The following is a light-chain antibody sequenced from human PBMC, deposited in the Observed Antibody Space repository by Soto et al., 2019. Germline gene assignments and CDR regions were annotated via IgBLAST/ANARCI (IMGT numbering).Light chain of an antibody. J-gene: IGKJ1*01. CDR1: PTISSW. CDR2: KAS. CDR3: QHYNSYSEA. Sequence: DIPMTQSPSTLSGSVGARVTITCRASPTISSWLAWYQQKPGKAPKLLIYKASTLTSGVPSRFSGSGSGTEVTLTNSSLQPDEVATDYCQHYNSYSEAFGQGTKVELK. V-gene: IGKV1-5*03.